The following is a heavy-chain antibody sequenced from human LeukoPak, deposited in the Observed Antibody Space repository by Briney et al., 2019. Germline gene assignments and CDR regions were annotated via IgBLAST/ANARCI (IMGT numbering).Heavy chain of an antibody. D-gene: IGHD2/OR15-2a*01. CDR1: GGSFSGYY. J-gene: IGHJ4*02. CDR3: ARGVIFDY. Sequence: SETLSLTCAVYGGSFSGYYWSWIRQPPGKGLEWIGEINHSGSTSYNPSLKSRVTISVDTSKNQFSLKLSSVTAADTAVYYCARGVIFDYWGQRTLVTVSS. CDR2: INHSGST. V-gene: IGHV4-34*01.